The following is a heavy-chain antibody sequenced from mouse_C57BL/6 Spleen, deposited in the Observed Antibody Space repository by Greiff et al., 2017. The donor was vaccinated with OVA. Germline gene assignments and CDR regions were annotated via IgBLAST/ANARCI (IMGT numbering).Heavy chain of an antibody. J-gene: IGHJ3*01. Sequence: QVQLQQSGPELVKPGASVKISCKASGYAFSSSWMNWVKQRPGKGLEWIGRIYPGDGDTNYNGKFKGKATLTADKSSSTAYMQLSSLTSEDSAVYFCARTSSTMVTWFAYWGQGTLVTVSA. D-gene: IGHD2-1*01. CDR3: ARTSSTMVTWFAY. CDR1: GYAFSSSW. CDR2: IYPGDGDT. V-gene: IGHV1-82*01.